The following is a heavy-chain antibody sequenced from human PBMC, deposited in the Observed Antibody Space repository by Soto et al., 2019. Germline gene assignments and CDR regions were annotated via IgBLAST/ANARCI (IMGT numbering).Heavy chain of an antibody. V-gene: IGHV3-7*01. CDR3: ARVKFGYSNYDGNYYYYMDV. Sequence: PGGSLKLSCAASGYTFSSYWMSWVRQATGKGLEWVANIKQDGSEKYYVDSVKGRFTISRDNAKNSLYLQMNSLRAEDTAVYYCARVKFGYSNYDGNYYYYMDVWGKGTTVTVSS. D-gene: IGHD4-4*01. CDR1: GYTFSSYW. J-gene: IGHJ6*03. CDR2: IKQDGSEK.